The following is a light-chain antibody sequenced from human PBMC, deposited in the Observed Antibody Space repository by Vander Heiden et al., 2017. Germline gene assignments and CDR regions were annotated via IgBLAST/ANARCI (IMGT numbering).Light chain of an antibody. J-gene: IGKJ5*01. Sequence: DIVMTQSPDSLAVSLGERATINRKSSQGVLYRSNNKNYLAWYRQKPGQPPELLIYWASTRESGVPDRFSGSGSGTDFTLTISSLQAEDVAVYYCQQYYTTLTFGQGTRLEIK. CDR1: QGVLYRSNNKNY. CDR2: WAS. CDR3: QQYYTTLT. V-gene: IGKV4-1*01.